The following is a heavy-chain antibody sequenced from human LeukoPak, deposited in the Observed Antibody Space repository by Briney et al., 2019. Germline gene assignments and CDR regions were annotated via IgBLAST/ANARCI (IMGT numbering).Heavy chain of an antibody. CDR2: IYYSGGT. V-gene: IGHV4-61*03. J-gene: IGHJ5*02. CDR3: AKLRTGNWFDP. Sequence: SETLSLTCTVSGGSVSNSGNYWSWIRQAPGKGLEWIGYIYYSGGTNYNPSLKSRVTISVDTSKNYFSLRLSSVTAADTAVYYCAKLRTGNWFDPWGQGTLVTVSS. CDR1: GGSVSNSGNY.